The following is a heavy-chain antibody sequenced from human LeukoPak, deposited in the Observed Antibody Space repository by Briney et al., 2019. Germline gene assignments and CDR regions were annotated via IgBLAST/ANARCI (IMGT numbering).Heavy chain of an antibody. Sequence: GRSLGLSCAASGFTFSSYAMHWVRQAPGKGLEWVAVISYDGSNKYYADSVKGRFTISRDNSKNTLYLQMYSLRAEDTAVYYCARRGFGVAFDIWGQGTMVTVSS. D-gene: IGHD3-3*01. CDR1: GFTFSSYA. CDR2: ISYDGSNK. J-gene: IGHJ3*02. V-gene: IGHV3-30*04. CDR3: ARRGFGVAFDI.